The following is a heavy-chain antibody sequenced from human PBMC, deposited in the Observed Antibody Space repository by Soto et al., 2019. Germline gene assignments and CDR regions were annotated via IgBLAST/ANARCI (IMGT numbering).Heavy chain of an antibody. Sequence: EVQLVESGGGLVQPGGSLRLSCAASGFTFSSYEMNCVRQAPGKGLEWVSYISSSGSTIYYADSVKGRFTISRDNAKNSLYLQMNSLRAEDTAVYYCARSPSPYYYDSTGSGGAFDIWGQGTMVTVSS. CDR1: GFTFSSYE. CDR2: ISSSGSTI. J-gene: IGHJ3*02. V-gene: IGHV3-48*03. D-gene: IGHD3-22*01. CDR3: ARSPSPYYYDSTGSGGAFDI.